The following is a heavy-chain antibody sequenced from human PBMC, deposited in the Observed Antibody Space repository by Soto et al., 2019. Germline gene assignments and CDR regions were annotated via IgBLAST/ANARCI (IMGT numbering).Heavy chain of an antibody. CDR3: AREASGYDF. D-gene: IGHD5-12*01. CDR2: IIPVFGRP. J-gene: IGHJ1*01. CDR1: GGTFSSFG. Sequence: ASVKVSCKASGGTFSSFGISWVRQAPGQGLEWMGGIIPVFGRPNYAQRFRGRLTITADESTNTSYMELVDLTSEDTAVYYCAREASGYDFWGQGTQVTVSS. V-gene: IGHV1-69*13.